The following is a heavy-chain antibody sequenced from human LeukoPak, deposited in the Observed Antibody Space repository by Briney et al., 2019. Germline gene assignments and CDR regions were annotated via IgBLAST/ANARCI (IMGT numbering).Heavy chain of an antibody. D-gene: IGHD2-2*01. CDR1: GFAFSNYF. CDR2: IKQDGSGT. J-gene: IGHJ4*02. Sequence: GGSLRLSCAASGFAFSNYFMSWVRRAPGKGLEWVGHIKQDGSGTYYIDSVKGRFTISRDNARSSLYLQMNSLRAEDTAVYYCARGRYSSRSGGYYFDIWGQGTLVTVSS. V-gene: IGHV3-7*01. CDR3: ARGRYSSRSGGYYFDI.